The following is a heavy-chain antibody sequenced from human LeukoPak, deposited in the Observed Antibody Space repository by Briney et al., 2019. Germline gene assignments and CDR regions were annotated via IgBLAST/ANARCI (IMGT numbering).Heavy chain of an antibody. CDR1: GGSISSYC. CDR3: ARPRYGGNSGAFDI. CDR2: IYYSGST. D-gene: IGHD4-23*01. J-gene: IGHJ3*02. V-gene: IGHV4-59*08. Sequence: SETLSLTCTVSGGSISSYCWSWIRQPPGKGLEWIGYIYYSGSTNYNPSLKSRVTISVDTSKNQFSLKLSSVTAADTAVYYCARPRYGGNSGAFDIWGQGTMVTVSS.